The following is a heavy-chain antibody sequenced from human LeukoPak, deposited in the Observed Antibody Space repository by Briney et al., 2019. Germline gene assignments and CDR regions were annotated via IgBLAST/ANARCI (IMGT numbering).Heavy chain of an antibody. D-gene: IGHD2-2*01. J-gene: IGHJ4*02. Sequence: PSETLSLTCTGPDDSISDYYWSWIRQPPGKGLEWIGYIYTRGTAHYNPSLKSRVTMSADTSKNQLSLKLHSVTAADTAVYYCARSRPAPKEFDHWGQGTLVTVSS. CDR1: DDSISDYY. CDR2: IYTRGTA. CDR3: ARSRPAPKEFDH. V-gene: IGHV4-4*09.